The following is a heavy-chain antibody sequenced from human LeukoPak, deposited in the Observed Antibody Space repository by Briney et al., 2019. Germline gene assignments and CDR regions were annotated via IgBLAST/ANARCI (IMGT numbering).Heavy chain of an antibody. J-gene: IGHJ4*02. CDR1: GGSISSYY. D-gene: IGHD1-20*01. V-gene: IGHV4-59*01. CDR2: IYYSGST. Sequence: PWETLSLTCTVSGGSISSYYWSWIRLPPGKGLEWIGYIYYSGSTNYNPSLKSRVTISVDTSKNQFSLKLSSVTTADAAVYYCARRTITGTTIDYWGQGTLVTVSS. CDR3: ARRTITGTTIDY.